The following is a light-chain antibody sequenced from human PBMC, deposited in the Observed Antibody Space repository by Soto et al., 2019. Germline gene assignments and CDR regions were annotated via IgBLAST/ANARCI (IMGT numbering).Light chain of an antibody. CDR3: QKYDSAPQT. CDR1: QGIIDY. J-gene: IGKJ1*01. Sequence: DIQMTQSPSSLSASVGDTVTITCRASQGIIDYLAWFQQRPGKAPNLLIYAASTLQIGVPSRFSGSGAWTDFTLTISSLQPEDAATYYCQKYDSAPQTFGPGTKVEIK. CDR2: AAS. V-gene: IGKV1-27*01.